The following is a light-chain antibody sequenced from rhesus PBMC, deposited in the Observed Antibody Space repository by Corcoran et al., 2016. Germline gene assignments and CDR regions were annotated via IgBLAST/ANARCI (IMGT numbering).Light chain of an antibody. CDR3: QQRHTYPHS. CDR1: QGISNA. Sequence: DIQMNQSPSSLSASVGDKVTITCRASQGISNALAWSQQKPGKAPRLLIYAASTLQCGVPSRFSGSGSGTEFTLTFTRLQPEDFAVYSCQQRHTYPHSFSQGTKVEIK. CDR2: AAS. J-gene: IGKJ2*01. V-gene: IGKV1-33*01.